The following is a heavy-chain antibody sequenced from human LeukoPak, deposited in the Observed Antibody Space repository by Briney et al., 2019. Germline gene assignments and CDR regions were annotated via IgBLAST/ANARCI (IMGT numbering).Heavy chain of an antibody. D-gene: IGHD5-18*01. Sequence: PGGSLRLSCAASGFTFSSYSMNWVRQAPGKGLEWVSSISSSSSYIYYADSVKGRFTISRDNAKNSLYLQMNSLRADDTAVYYCARAGYSYDTYYFDYWGQGTLVTVSS. CDR2: ISSSSSYI. J-gene: IGHJ4*02. CDR1: GFTFSSYS. CDR3: ARAGYSYDTYYFDY. V-gene: IGHV3-21*01.